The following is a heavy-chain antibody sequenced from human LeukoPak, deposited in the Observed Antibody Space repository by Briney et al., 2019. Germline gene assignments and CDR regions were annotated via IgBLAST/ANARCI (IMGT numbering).Heavy chain of an antibody. Sequence: KPSETLSLTCTVSGGSISGYYWSWIRQPAGKGLEWIGRIYTSGSTNYNPSLKSRVTMSVDTSKNQFSLKLSSVTAADTAVYYCASTNYYDSSGYIDYWGQGTLVTVSS. D-gene: IGHD3-22*01. V-gene: IGHV4-4*07. J-gene: IGHJ4*02. CDR1: GGSISGYY. CDR3: ASTNYYDSSGYIDY. CDR2: IYTSGST.